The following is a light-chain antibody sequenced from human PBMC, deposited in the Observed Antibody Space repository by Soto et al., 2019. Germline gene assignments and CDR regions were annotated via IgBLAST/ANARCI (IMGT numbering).Light chain of an antibody. CDR2: DVS. J-gene: IGLJ1*01. CDR3: SSYTSSSTPIYV. V-gene: IGLV2-14*01. Sequence: QSALTQPASVSGSPGQSITISCTGTSSDVGGYNYVSWYQQHPGKAPKLMIYDVSNRPSGVSNRFSGSKSGNTASLTISGLQAEDEADYYCSSYTSSSTPIYVFGTGTKVIVL. CDR1: SSDVGGYNY.